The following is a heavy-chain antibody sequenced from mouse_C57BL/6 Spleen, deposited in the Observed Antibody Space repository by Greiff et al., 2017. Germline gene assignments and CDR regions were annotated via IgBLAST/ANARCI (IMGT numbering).Heavy chain of an antibody. CDR2: INPGSGGT. CDR1: GYAFTNYL. Sequence: VKLMESGAELVRPGTSVKVSCKASGYAFTNYLIEWVKQRPGQGLEWIGVINPGSGGTNYNEKFKGKATLTADKSSSTAYMQLSSLTSEDSAVYFCARSYYDYYAMDYWGQGTSVTVSS. D-gene: IGHD2-10*01. J-gene: IGHJ4*01. V-gene: IGHV1-54*01. CDR3: ARSYYDYYAMDY.